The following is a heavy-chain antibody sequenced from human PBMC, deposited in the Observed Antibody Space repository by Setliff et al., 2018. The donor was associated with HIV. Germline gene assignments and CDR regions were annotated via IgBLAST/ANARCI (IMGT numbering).Heavy chain of an antibody. J-gene: IGHJ4*02. CDR2: IYYSGSS. D-gene: IGHD3-3*01. V-gene: IGHV4-31*03. CDR3: ARHVSVGPTYYYDS. Sequence: SETLSLTCTVSGGSISSGGYYWSWIRQHPGKGLEWIGYIYYSGSSYYNPSLQSRITMSVETSMNQFSLRLTSVTAADTAIYYCARHVSVGPTYYYDSWGQGALVTVSS. CDR1: GGSISSGGYY.